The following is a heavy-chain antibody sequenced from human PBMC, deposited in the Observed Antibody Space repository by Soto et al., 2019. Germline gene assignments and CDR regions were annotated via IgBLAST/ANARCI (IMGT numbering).Heavy chain of an antibody. D-gene: IGHD3-10*01. J-gene: IGHJ6*02. CDR3: ARAYFGYYGSGSYMFYGMDV. V-gene: IGHV1-8*01. Sequence: ASVKVSCKASGYTFTSYDINWVRQATGQGLEWMGWMNPNSGNTGYAQKFQGRVTMTRNTSISTAYMELSSLRSEDTAVYYCARAYFGYYGSGSYMFYGMDVWVQGTTVTVSS. CDR2: MNPNSGNT. CDR1: GYTFTSYD.